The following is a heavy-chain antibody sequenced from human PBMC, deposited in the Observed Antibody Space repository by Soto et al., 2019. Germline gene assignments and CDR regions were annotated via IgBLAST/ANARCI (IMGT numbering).Heavy chain of an antibody. Sequence: GGSLRLSCTASGFTFDDYAMHWVRQAPGKGLEWVSGISWNSGSIGYADSVKGRLTISRDNAKNSLYLQMHSLRAEGTAFFYFAKERDNHRDNVGAFDIWGQGTMVTVSS. D-gene: IGHD1-1*01. V-gene: IGHV3-9*01. CDR1: GFTFDDYA. CDR3: AKERDNHRDNVGAFDI. CDR2: ISWNSGSI. J-gene: IGHJ3*02.